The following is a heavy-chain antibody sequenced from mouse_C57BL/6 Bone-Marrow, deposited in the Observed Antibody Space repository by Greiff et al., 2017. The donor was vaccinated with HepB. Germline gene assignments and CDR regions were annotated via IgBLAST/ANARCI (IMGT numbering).Heavy chain of an antibody. CDR1: GFTFSDYY. CDR3: ARGYGNYVAWFAY. CDR2: ISNGGGST. Sequence: EVHLVESGGGLVQPGGSLKLSCAASGFTFSDYYMYWVRQTPEKRLEWVAYISNGGGSTYYPDTVKGRFTISRDNAKNTLYLQMSRLKSEDTAMYYCARGYGNYVAWFAYWGQGTLVTVSA. D-gene: IGHD2-10*02. V-gene: IGHV5-12*01. J-gene: IGHJ3*01.